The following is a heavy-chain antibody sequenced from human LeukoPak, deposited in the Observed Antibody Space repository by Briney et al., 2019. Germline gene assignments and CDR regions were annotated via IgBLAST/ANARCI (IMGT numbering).Heavy chain of an antibody. Sequence: GESLKISWKGSGYSFTSHWIGWVRQMPGKGLEGMGIIYPGDSDTRYSPSFQGQVTISADKSISTAYLQWSSLKASDTAMYYCATQDIVATINAFDIWGQGTMVTVSS. CDR1: GYSFTSHW. CDR2: IYPGDSDT. CDR3: ATQDIVATINAFDI. J-gene: IGHJ3*02. D-gene: IGHD5-12*01. V-gene: IGHV5-51*01.